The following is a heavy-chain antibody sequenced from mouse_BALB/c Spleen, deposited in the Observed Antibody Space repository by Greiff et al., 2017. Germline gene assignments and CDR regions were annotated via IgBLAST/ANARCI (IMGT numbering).Heavy chain of an antibody. J-gene: IGHJ4*01. V-gene: IGHV1-7*01. CDR2: INPSTGYT. Sequence: VKVVESGAELAKPGASVKMSCKASGYTFTSYWMHWVKQRPGQGLEWIGYINPSTGYTEYNQKFKDKATLTADKSSSTAYMQLSSLTSEDSAVYYCARWGYGNYDAMDYWGQGTSVTVSS. CDR1: GYTFTSYW. D-gene: IGHD2-10*02. CDR3: ARWGYGNYDAMDY.